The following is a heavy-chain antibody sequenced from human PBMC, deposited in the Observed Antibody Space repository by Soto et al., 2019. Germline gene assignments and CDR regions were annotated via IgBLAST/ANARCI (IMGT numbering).Heavy chain of an antibody. CDR3: AHRVLRTVFGLVTTTAIYFDF. Sequence: QITLNESGPTVVRPTETLTLTCRFSGFSLTTSGVGVGWIRQSPGKAPEWLALIYWDDDKRYSASLKSRLTIIKDTSKNQVVLTVPDLDPTDTATYYCAHRVLRTVFGLVTTTAIYFDFWGQGTPVAVSS. CDR1: GFSLTTSGVG. V-gene: IGHV2-5*02. J-gene: IGHJ4*02. CDR2: IYWDDDK. D-gene: IGHD3-3*01.